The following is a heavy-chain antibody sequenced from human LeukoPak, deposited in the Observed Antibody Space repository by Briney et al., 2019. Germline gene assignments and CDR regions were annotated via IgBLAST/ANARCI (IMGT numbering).Heavy chain of an antibody. V-gene: IGHV3-30*04. Sequence: GRSLRLSCAASGFTLSGYNIHWVRQAPGQGLEWVAVISSDGHHKYYRDSVEGRFSISRDLSKNTLYLQMSGLRAEDTAVYYCARDAEPYYFDSAGPLFDHWGQGTLVTVSS. J-gene: IGHJ4*02. CDR1: GFTLSGYN. D-gene: IGHD3-22*01. CDR3: ARDAEPYYFDSAGPLFDH. CDR2: ISSDGHHK.